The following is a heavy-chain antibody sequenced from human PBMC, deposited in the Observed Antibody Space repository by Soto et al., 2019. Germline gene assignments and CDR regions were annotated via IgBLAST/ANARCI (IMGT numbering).Heavy chain of an antibody. J-gene: IGHJ6*02. Sequence: SETLSLTCTVSGGSISSGDYYWSWIRQPPGKGLEWIGYIYYSGSTYYNPSLKSRVTISVDTSKNQFSLKLSSVTAADTAVYYCARGGPTYYGMDVWGQGTTVTVSS. CDR1: GGSISSGDYY. V-gene: IGHV4-30-4*01. CDR2: IYYSGST. CDR3: ARGGPTYYGMDV.